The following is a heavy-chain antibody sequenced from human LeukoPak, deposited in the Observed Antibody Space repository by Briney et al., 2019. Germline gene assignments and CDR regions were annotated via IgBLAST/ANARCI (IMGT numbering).Heavy chain of an antibody. D-gene: IGHD3-22*01. CDR2: INHSGST. Sequence: PSETLSLTCAVYGGSFSGYYWSWIRQPPGKGLEWIGEINHSGSTNYNPSLKSRVTISVDTSKNQFSLKLSSVTAADTAVYYCARESDYYDSSGYESVSWFDPWGQGTLVTVSS. CDR1: GGSFSGYY. V-gene: IGHV4-34*01. J-gene: IGHJ5*02. CDR3: ARESDYYDSSGYESVSWFDP.